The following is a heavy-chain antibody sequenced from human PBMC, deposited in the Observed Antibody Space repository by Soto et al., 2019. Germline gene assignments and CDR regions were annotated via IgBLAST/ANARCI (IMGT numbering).Heavy chain of an antibody. V-gene: IGHV1-8*01. Sequence: ASVKVSCKASGYTFTSYDINWVRQATGQGLEWMGWMNPNSGNTGYAQKFQGRVTMTRNTSISTAYMELSSLRSEDTAVYYCARAPSPRSGYSGYDFDYWGQGTLVTVSS. CDR2: MNPNSGNT. CDR3: ARAPSPRSGYSGYDFDY. CDR1: GYTFTSYD. D-gene: IGHD5-12*01. J-gene: IGHJ4*02.